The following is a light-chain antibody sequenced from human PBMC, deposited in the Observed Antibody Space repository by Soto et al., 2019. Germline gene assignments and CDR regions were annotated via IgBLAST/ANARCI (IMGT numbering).Light chain of an antibody. CDR2: HAS. J-gene: IGKJ4*01. CDR1: QSVSNN. CDR3: QHYNARAVT. V-gene: IGKV3-15*01. Sequence: EIVMTQPPVTLSVSPGERATLSCRASQSVSNNLAWYQQKPGQAPRLLIYHASTRATGIPAGFSGSGSGTEFTMAISSLQSEDFAVYYCQHYNARAVTFGGGTKVEIK.